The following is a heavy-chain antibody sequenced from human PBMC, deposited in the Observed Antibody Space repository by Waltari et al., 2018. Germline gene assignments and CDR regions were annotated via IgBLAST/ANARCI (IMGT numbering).Heavy chain of an antibody. V-gene: IGHV1-69*01. J-gene: IGHJ4*02. CDR1: GGAFTKSA. CDR3: ARDPSSGFDQGHFDF. Sequence: QVQLVQSGAEVKKPGSSVKVSCKASGGAFTKSAVGWVRLAPGKGLEWMGGMHPFSGPKCYEQECLRRITFTADGPTHTVYRELSSLRSDETATYYCARDPSSGFDQGHFDFWGQGSLVTVSS. D-gene: IGHD5-12*01. CDR2: MHPFSGPK.